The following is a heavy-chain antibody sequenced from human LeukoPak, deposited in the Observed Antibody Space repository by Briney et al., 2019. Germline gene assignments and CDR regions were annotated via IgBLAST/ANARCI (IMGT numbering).Heavy chain of an antibody. CDR1: GGTFSSYA. D-gene: IGHD3-3*01. CDR2: IIPIFGTA. Sequence: SVKVSCKASGGTFSSYAISWVRQAPGQGLEWMGGIIPIFGTANYAQKFQGRVTITTDESTSTAYMELSSLRSEDTAVYYCARANLLRFLEWFPGFDPWGQGTLVTVSS. V-gene: IGHV1-69*05. J-gene: IGHJ5*02. CDR3: ARANLLRFLEWFPGFDP.